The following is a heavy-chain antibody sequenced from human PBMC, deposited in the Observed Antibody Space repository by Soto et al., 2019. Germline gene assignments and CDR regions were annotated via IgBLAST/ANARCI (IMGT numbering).Heavy chain of an antibody. Sequence: GESLKISCKGSGYSFTSYWIGWVRQMPGKGLEWMGIIYPGDSDTRYSPSFQGQVTISADKAISTAYLKWSSLKASDTAMYYCARTRGYYDSSGYYYVNLDAFDIWGQGTMVTVSS. D-gene: IGHD3-22*01. CDR3: ARTRGYYDSSGYYYVNLDAFDI. CDR2: IYPGDSDT. J-gene: IGHJ3*02. CDR1: GYSFTSYW. V-gene: IGHV5-51*01.